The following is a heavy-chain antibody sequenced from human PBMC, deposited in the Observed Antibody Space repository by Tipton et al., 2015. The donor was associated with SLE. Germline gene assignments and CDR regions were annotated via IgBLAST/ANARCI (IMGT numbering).Heavy chain of an antibody. CDR3: ARRGWVDAFDI. V-gene: IGHV4-39*06. Sequence: GLVKPSETLSLTCSVSGGSISGTSHYWGWIRQSPGKGLEWLGRIYSSGRTNYNPSLKSRVTMSVDTSRKQFPLKLTSVTAADTAVYYCARRGWVDAFDIWGQGTMVIVSS. CDR1: GGSISGTSHY. J-gene: IGHJ3*02. D-gene: IGHD6-19*01. CDR2: IYSSGRT.